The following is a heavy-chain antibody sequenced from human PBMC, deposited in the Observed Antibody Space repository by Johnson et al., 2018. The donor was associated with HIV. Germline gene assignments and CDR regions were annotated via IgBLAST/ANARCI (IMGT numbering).Heavy chain of an antibody. Sequence: QVQLVESGGGVVQPGRSLRLSCAASGFTFSSYAMHWVRQAPGKGLEWVAVISYDGSNKYYADSVKGRFTISRDNAKNSLDLQMNSLRAEDTAVYYCARELRIAARGLAFDIWGEGQWSPSLQ. J-gene: IGHJ3*02. CDR2: ISYDGSNK. D-gene: IGHD6-6*01. CDR1: GFTFSSYA. CDR3: ARELRIAARGLAFDI. V-gene: IGHV3-30*04.